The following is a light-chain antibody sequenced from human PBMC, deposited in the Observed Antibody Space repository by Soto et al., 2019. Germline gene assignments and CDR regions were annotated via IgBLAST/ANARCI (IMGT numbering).Light chain of an antibody. CDR3: QQRSNWLWT. V-gene: IGKV3D-20*02. J-gene: IGKJ1*01. Sequence: EIVLTQSPGTLSLSPGERATLSCRASQSVSSNFLAWYQQKPGQAPRLLIYDASNRATGIPARFSGSGSGTDFTLTISSLEPEDFAVYYCQQRSNWLWTFGQGTKVDIK. CDR2: DAS. CDR1: QSVSSNF.